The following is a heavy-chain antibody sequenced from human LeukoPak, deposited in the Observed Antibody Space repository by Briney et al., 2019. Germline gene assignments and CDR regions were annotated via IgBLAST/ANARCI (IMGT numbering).Heavy chain of an antibody. V-gene: IGHV4-59*01. CDR1: GGSISSYY. D-gene: IGHD1-26*01. J-gene: IGHJ4*02. CDR2: IYYSGGT. Sequence: SETLSLTCTVSGGSISSYYWSWIRQPPGKGLEWIGYIYYSGGTNYNPSLKSRVTISVETSKNQFSLKLSSVTAADTAVYYCARESGGLLPFDYWGQGTLVTVSS. CDR3: ARESGGLLPFDY.